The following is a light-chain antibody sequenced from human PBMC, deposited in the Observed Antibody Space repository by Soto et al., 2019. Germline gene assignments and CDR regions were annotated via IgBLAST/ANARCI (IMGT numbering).Light chain of an antibody. Sequence: EIVLTQSPGTLSLSPGERATLSCRASQSVSSSYLAWYQQKPGQAPRLLIYGASSRATGIPDRFSGSGSGTDFTLTISRLEPEDFAVYYRQQYGSSPPWTFGQGTKVEIK. J-gene: IGKJ1*01. CDR1: QSVSSSY. CDR3: QQYGSSPPWT. CDR2: GAS. V-gene: IGKV3-20*01.